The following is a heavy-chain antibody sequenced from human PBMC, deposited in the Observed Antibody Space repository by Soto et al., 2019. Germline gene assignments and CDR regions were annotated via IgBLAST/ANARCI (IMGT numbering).Heavy chain of an antibody. CDR3: ARQGIAAAGTSLDY. Sequence: SETLSLTCTVSGGSIGSSYWSWIRQPPGKGLEWIGYISDSGSTNYNPSLKSRVTISVDTSKNQFSLKLSSVTAADTAVYYCARQGIAAAGTSLDYSGQGSLVTVSA. V-gene: IGHV4-59*08. CDR1: GGSIGSSY. J-gene: IGHJ4*02. D-gene: IGHD6-13*01. CDR2: ISDSGST.